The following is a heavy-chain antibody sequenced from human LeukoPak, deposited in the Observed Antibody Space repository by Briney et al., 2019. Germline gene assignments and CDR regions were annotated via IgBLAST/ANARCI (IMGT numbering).Heavy chain of an antibody. CDR3: ARDVGGSLDY. V-gene: IGHV3-7*01. Sequence: GGSLRLSCAASGFTFSTYWMAWVRQAPGRGLEWVANIKGDESARHQADSVKGRFTISRDNAQNSVYLQMSSLRGEDTAVYYCARDVGGSLDYWGQGTLVTVSS. D-gene: IGHD1-26*01. CDR1: GFTFSTYW. J-gene: IGHJ4*02. CDR2: IKGDESAR.